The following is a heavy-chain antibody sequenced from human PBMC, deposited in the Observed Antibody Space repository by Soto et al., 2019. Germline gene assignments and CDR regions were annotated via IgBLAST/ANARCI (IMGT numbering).Heavy chain of an antibody. CDR2: IIPIFGTA. CDR1: GGTFSSYA. D-gene: IGHD1-7*01. J-gene: IGHJ3*02. V-gene: IGHV1-69*13. Sequence: SVKVSCKASGGTFSSYAISWVRQAPGQGLEWMGGIIPIFGTANYAQKFQGRVTITADESTSTAYMELSSLRSEDTAVYYCARDRRYNWNYVGQAQFDIWGQGTMVTVSS. CDR3: ARDRRYNWNYVGQAQFDI.